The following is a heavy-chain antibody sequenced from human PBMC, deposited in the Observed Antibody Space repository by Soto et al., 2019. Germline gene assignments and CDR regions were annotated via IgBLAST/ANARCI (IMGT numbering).Heavy chain of an antibody. CDR1: GGAIRPFY. D-gene: IGHD2-15*01. CDR2: LYYSGNT. Sequence: SATRSLTWTVSGGAIRPFYWSWVRQPPGKGLEWIGYLYYSGNTNYNPSLKSRVTISVDASKTQVSLRLTSVTAADTAVYYCARVGGVAARTFDYWGQGTVVTVSS. CDR3: ARVGGVAARTFDY. V-gene: IGHV4-59*01. J-gene: IGHJ4*02.